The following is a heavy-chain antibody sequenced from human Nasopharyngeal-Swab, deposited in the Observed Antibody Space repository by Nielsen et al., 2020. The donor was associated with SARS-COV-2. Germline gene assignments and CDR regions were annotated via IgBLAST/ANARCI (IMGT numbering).Heavy chain of an antibody. V-gene: IGHV1-46*01. CDR3: ARGRDCTNGVCYAGGTDAFDI. J-gene: IGHJ3*02. Sequence: CVRQAPGQGLEGMGIINPSGGSTSYAQKFQGRVTMTRDTSTSTVYMELSSLRSEDTAVYYCARGRDCTNGVCYAGGTDAFDIWGQGTMVTVSS. CDR2: INPSGGST. D-gene: IGHD2-8*01.